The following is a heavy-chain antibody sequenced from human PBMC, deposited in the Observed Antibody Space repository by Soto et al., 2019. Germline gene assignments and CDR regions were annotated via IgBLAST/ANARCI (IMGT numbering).Heavy chain of an antibody. CDR2: ISAGGGNT. D-gene: IGHD2-2*01. J-gene: IGHJ5*02. V-gene: IGHV3-23*01. CDR1: GFSFSTYA. Sequence: EVQLLESGGGLVQPGGSLRLSCAVSGFSFSTYAMSWVRQAPGKGLEWVSGISAGGGNTYYADSVMGRFTISRDNSKDTLYLQITSLRAEDTAFYYCAKHAEYQLVSWFDPWGQGTLVTVSS. CDR3: AKHAEYQLVSWFDP.